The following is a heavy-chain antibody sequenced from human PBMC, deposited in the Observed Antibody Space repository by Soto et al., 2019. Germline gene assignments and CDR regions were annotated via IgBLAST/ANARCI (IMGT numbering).Heavy chain of an antibody. V-gene: IGHV5-51*01. CDR2: IYPGDSDT. CDR1: GYSFTSYW. CDR3: ARLIKGGSPYYYYYYGMDV. Sequence: KGYGESLKISCKGSGYSFTSYWIGWVRQMPGKGLEWMGIIYPGDSDTRYSPSFQGQVTISADKSISTAYLQWSSLKASDTAMYYCARLIKGGSPYYYYYYGMDVWGQGTTVTVSS. J-gene: IGHJ6*02. D-gene: IGHD2-15*01.